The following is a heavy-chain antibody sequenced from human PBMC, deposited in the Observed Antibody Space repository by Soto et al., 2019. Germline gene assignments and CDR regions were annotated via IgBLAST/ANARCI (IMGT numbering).Heavy chain of an antibody. V-gene: IGHV3-9*01. Sequence: QPGGSLRLSCAASGFTFDDYAMHWVRQAPGKGLEWVSGISWNSGSIGYADSVKGRFTISRDNAKNSLYLQMNSLRAEDTALYYCAKDPARLNYYYYGMDVWGQGTTVTVSS. CDR2: ISWNSGSI. CDR3: AKDPARLNYYYYGMDV. J-gene: IGHJ6*02. CDR1: GFTFDDYA. D-gene: IGHD2-15*01.